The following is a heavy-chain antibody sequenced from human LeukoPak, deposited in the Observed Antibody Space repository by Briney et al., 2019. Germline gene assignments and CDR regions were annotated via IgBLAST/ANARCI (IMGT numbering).Heavy chain of an antibody. J-gene: IGHJ4*02. CDR1: GFTFNNYA. CDR2: ISSGGNT. V-gene: IGHV3-23*01. Sequence: GGSLRLSCAASGFTFNNYAMTWVRQAPGKGLEWVSAISSGGNTYYTDSVKGRFTISRDYSKTTLYLQVNSLGAEDTAVYYCTRILTGHYNFDYWGQGTPVTVSS. D-gene: IGHD3-9*01. CDR3: TRILTGHYNFDY.